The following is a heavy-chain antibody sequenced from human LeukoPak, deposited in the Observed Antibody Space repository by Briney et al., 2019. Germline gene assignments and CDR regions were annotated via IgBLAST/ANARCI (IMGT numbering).Heavy chain of an antibody. CDR1: GFTVSSNY. V-gene: IGHV3-66*02. J-gene: IGHJ4*02. Sequence: GGSLRLSCAASGFTVSSNYMSWVRQAPGQGLEWVSVIYSGGSTYYADSVKGRFTISRDNSKNTLYLQMNSLRAEDTAVYYCAREAPRSYDFWSGYLGYWGQGTLVTVSS. CDR3: AREAPRSYDFWSGYLGY. CDR2: IYSGGST. D-gene: IGHD3-3*01.